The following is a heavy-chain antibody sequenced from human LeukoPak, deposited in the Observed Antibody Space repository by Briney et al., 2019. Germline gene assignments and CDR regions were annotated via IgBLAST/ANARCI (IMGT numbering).Heavy chain of an antibody. CDR3: ARDFNYVDY. V-gene: IGHV1-2*02. J-gene: IGHJ4*02. Sequence: ASVKVSCKASEYTFTSYDINWVRQATGQGLEWMGWINPNSGGTNYAQKFQGRVTMTRDTSISTAYMELSRLRSDDTAVYYCARDFNYVDYWGQGTLVTVSS. CDR2: INPNSGGT. CDR1: EYTFTSYD.